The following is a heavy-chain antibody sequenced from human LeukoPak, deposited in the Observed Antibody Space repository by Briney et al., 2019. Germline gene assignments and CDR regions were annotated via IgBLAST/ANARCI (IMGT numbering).Heavy chain of an antibody. V-gene: IGHV4-59*08. D-gene: IGHD6-25*01. CDR3: ARRIAASDAFDY. CDR2: IYYSGST. CDR1: GRSISSYY. Sequence: PSETLSLTCTVSGRSISSYYWSWIRQPPGKGLEWLAYIYYSGSTNYSPSLKSRVTMSVDTSKNQFSLSLTSVTAADTAVYYCARRIAASDAFDYWGRGTLVTVSS. J-gene: IGHJ4*02.